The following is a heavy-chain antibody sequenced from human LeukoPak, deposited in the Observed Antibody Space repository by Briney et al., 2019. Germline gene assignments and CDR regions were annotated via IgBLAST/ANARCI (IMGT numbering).Heavy chain of an antibody. CDR2: IYYSGST. Sequence: PSETLSLTCTVSGGSISSYYWSWIRQPPGKGLEWIGYIYYSGSTNYNPSLKSRVTISVNTSKNQFSLKLSSVTAADTAVYYCARDSFGIAAADNYYYYGMDVWGQGTTVTVSS. J-gene: IGHJ6*02. V-gene: IGHV4-59*12. CDR1: GGSISSYY. CDR3: ARDSFGIAAADNYYYYGMDV. D-gene: IGHD6-13*01.